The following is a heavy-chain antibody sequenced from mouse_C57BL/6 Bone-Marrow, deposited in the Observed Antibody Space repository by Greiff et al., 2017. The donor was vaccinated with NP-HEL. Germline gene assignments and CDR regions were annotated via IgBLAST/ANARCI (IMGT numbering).Heavy chain of an antibody. Sequence: QVQLQQSGAELARPGASVKMSCKASGYTFTSYTMHWVKQRPGQGLEWIGYINPSSGYTKYNQKFKDKATLTADKSSSTAYMQLSSLTSEDSAVYYCARGRAAQVYFDYWGQGTTRTVSS. D-gene: IGHD3-2*02. J-gene: IGHJ2*01. V-gene: IGHV1-4*01. CDR3: ARGRAAQVYFDY. CDR1: GYTFTSYT. CDR2: INPSSGYT.